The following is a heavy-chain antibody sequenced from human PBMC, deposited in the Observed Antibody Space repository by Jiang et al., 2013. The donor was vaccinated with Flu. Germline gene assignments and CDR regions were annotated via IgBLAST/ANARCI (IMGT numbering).Heavy chain of an antibody. V-gene: IGHV4-59*08. D-gene: IGHD1-7*01. CDR2: IYSSGSS. J-gene: IGHJ6*02. CDR3: ARLAWNFTPYYYGLDV. CDR1: GGSISSDY. Sequence: SLICTVSGGSISSDYWNWIRQPPGKGLEWIGYIYSSGSSSYNPSLRSRVTISLDTSKNQFSLKLSSVTAADTAIYYCARLAWNFTPYYYGLDVWGQGTTVTVSS.